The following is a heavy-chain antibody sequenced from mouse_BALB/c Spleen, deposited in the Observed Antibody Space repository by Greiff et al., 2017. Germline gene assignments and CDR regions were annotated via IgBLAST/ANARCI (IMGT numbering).Heavy chain of an antibody. V-gene: IGHV1-7*01. J-gene: IGHJ4*01. CDR2: INPSTGYT. D-gene: IGHD2-1*01. CDR1: GYTFTSYW. CDR3: ARYYGKGDYYAMDY. Sequence: QVHVKQSGAELAKPGASVKMSCKASGYTFTSYWMHWVKQRPGQGLEWIGYINPSTGYTEYNQKFKDKATLTADKSSSTAYMQLSSLTSEDSAVYYCARYYGKGDYYAMDYWGQGTSVTVSS.